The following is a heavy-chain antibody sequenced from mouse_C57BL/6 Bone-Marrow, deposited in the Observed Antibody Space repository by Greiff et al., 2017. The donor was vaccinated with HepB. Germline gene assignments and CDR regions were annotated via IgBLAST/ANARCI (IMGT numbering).Heavy chain of an antibody. CDR3: ARGLTDYDGGYFDV. Sequence: QVQLQQPGAELVKPGASVKMSCKASGYTFTSYWITWVKQRPGQGLEWIGDIYPGSGSTNYNEKFKSKAILTVDTSSSTAYMQLSSLTSEDSAVYYCARGLTDYDGGYFDVWGTGTTVTVSS. D-gene: IGHD2-4*01. CDR2: IYPGSGST. J-gene: IGHJ1*03. V-gene: IGHV1-55*01. CDR1: GYTFTSYW.